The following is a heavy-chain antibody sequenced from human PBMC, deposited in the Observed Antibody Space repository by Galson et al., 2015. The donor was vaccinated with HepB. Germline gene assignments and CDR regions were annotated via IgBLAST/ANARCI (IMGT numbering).Heavy chain of an antibody. J-gene: IGHJ4*02. D-gene: IGHD6-19*01. CDR1: GFTFSSYA. CDR3: AKDPGIAVAGQPRLPDY. Sequence: SLRLSCAASGFTFSSYAMSWVRQAPGKGLEWVSAISGSGGSTYYADSVKGRFTISRDNSKNTLYLQMNSLRAEDTAVYYCAKDPGIAVAGQPRLPDYWGQGTLVTVSS. V-gene: IGHV3-23*01. CDR2: ISGSGGST.